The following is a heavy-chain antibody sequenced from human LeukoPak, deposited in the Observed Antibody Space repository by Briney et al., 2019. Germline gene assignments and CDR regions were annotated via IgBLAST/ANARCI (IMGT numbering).Heavy chain of an antibody. Sequence: GGSLRLSCAASGFTFSSYGMHWVRQAPGKGLEWVAVIWYDGSNKYYADSVKGRFTISRDNSKNTLYLQMNSLRAEDTAVYYCAREWGNVMYYYDSSGPRGAFDIWGQGTMVTVSS. J-gene: IGHJ3*02. CDR1: GFTFSSYG. CDR3: AREWGNVMYYYDSSGPRGAFDI. D-gene: IGHD3-22*01. CDR2: IWYDGSNK. V-gene: IGHV3-33*01.